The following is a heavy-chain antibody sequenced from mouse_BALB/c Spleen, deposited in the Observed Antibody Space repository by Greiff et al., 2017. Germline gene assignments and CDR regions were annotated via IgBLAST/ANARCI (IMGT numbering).Heavy chain of an antibody. CDR1: GYTFTNYW. CDR2: IYPGGGYT. J-gene: IGHJ4*01. D-gene: IGHD2-10*01. Sequence: VKLQESGAELVRPGTSVKISCKASGYTFTNYWLGWVKQRPGHGLEWIGDIYPGGGYTNYNEKFKGKATLTADTSSSTAYMQLSSLTSEDSAVYFCAREESYYGNFYAMDYWGQGTSVTVSS. V-gene: IGHV1-63*02. CDR3: AREESYYGNFYAMDY.